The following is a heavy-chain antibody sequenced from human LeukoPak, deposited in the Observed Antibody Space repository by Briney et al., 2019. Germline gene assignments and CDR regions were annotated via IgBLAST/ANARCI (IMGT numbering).Heavy chain of an antibody. CDR2: KNPKSGNT. J-gene: IGHJ4*02. Sequence: ASVKVSCEASGYTFTNYDINWVRQATGQGLEWMGWKNPKSGNTGYAQKFQGRVTMTRSTSISTAYMDLRSLRSEDTAVYYCARRPRYCSGGSCYDYWGQGTLVTVSS. V-gene: IGHV1-8*01. CDR1: GYTFTNYD. CDR3: ARRPRYCSGGSCYDY. D-gene: IGHD2-15*01.